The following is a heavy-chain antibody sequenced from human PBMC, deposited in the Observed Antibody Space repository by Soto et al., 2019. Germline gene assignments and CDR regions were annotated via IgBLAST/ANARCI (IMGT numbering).Heavy chain of an antibody. J-gene: IGHJ4*02. CDR1: GYTFTSYY. Sequence: GASVKVSCKASGYTFTSYYMHWVRQAPGQGLEWMGIINPSGGSTSYAQKFQGRVTMTRDTSTSTVYMELSSLRSEDTAVYYCAREYDYVWGSYRYSLDYWGQGTLATVSS. D-gene: IGHD3-16*02. CDR3: AREYDYVWGSYRYSLDY. V-gene: IGHV1-46*03. CDR2: INPSGGST.